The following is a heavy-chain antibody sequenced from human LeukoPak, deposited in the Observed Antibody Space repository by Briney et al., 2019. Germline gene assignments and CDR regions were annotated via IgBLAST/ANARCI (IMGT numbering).Heavy chain of an antibody. J-gene: IGHJ4*02. D-gene: IGHD2-2*01. CDR2: IYPGDSDT. CDR1: GYSFTGYW. V-gene: IGHV5-51*01. CDR3: ARLLFVVVPAAIEGAYFDY. Sequence: GESLKISCKGSGYSFTGYWIGWVRQMPGKGLEWMGIIYPGDSDTRYSPSFQGQVTISADKSISTAYLQWSGLKASDTAMYYCARLLFVVVPAAIEGAYFDYWGQGTLVTVSS.